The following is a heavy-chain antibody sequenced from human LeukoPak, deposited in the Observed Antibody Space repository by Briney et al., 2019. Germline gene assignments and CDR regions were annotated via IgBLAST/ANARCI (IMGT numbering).Heavy chain of an antibody. Sequence: GGSLRLSCAASGFTFSDYYMSWIRQAPGKGLEWVSYISSSGSTIYYADSLKGRFTISRDNAKNSLYLQMNSLRAEDTAVYYCARGGWYGDYSSEGISFDYWGQGTLVTVSS. CDR1: GFTFSDYY. J-gene: IGHJ4*02. CDR3: ARGGWYGDYSSEGISFDY. CDR2: ISSSGSTI. V-gene: IGHV3-11*01. D-gene: IGHD4-17*01.